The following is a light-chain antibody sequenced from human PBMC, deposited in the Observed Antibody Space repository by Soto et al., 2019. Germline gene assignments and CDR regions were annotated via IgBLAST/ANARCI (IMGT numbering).Light chain of an antibody. CDR1: QTISHY. CDR3: LQSYSTPYT. Sequence: DTQMTQSPSSLSASVGDRVTITCRASQTISHYLSWYQQKPGKAPKLLIYAASSLQSWVPSRFSGSGSGTDFTLTISSLQPEDFGTYYCLQSYSTPYTFGQGSKLEIK. V-gene: IGKV1-39*01. J-gene: IGKJ2*01. CDR2: AAS.